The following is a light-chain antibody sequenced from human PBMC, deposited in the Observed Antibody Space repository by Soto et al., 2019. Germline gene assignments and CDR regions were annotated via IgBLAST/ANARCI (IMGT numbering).Light chain of an antibody. Sequence: EIMMTRSPATLSVSPGERATLSCRASQNVNSKLAWYQQKPGQAPRLLIYDASARATGIPARFSGSGSGTEFTLSISSLQSEDFAVYYCQQYNNWPPTFGQGTRLEIK. CDR1: QNVNSK. CDR2: DAS. V-gene: IGKV3D-15*01. CDR3: QQYNNWPPT. J-gene: IGKJ5*01.